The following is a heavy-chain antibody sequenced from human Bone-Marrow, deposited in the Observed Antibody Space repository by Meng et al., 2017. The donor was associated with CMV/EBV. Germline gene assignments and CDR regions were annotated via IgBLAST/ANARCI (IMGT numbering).Heavy chain of an antibody. Sequence: SETLSLTCTVSGGSISSSSYYWGWIRQPPGKGLEWIGSIYYSGSTYYNPSLKSRVTISVDTSKNQFSPKLSSVTAADTAVYYCARDVGYYDSSGYFFDIWGQGTMVTVSS. CDR2: IYYSGST. D-gene: IGHD3-22*01. V-gene: IGHV4-39*07. CDR1: GGSISSSSYY. J-gene: IGHJ3*02. CDR3: ARDVGYYDSSGYFFDI.